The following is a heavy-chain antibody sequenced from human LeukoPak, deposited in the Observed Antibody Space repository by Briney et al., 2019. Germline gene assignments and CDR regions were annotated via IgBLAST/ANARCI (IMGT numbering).Heavy chain of an antibody. CDR2: IKQDGSEK. J-gene: IGHJ3*02. CDR3: ARPPRIAAAGTGTFDI. CDR1: GFTFTSYW. D-gene: IGHD6-13*01. Sequence: PGGSLRLSCVASGFTFTSYWMSWVRQAPGKGLEWVANIKQDGSEKNYVDSVKGRFTISRDNAKNSMSLQMNSLRAEDTAVYYCARPPRIAAAGTGTFDIWGQGTMVTVSS. V-gene: IGHV3-7*01.